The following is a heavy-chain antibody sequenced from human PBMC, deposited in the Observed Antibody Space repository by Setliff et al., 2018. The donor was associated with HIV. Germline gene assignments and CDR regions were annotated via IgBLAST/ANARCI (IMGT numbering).Heavy chain of an antibody. D-gene: IGHD6-19*01. CDR3: ARHVDGSGRVDY. V-gene: IGHV4-39*01. CDR2: VHYSGST. CDR1: GDSMSSGSYF. Sequence: PSETLSLTCSVSGDSMSSGSYFWGWIRQSPGKRLEWIGTVHYSGSTYYNPSLKSRLTISVDTSTNHFSLKLTSVTAADTAVYYCARHVDGSGRVDYWGRGTLVTVSS. J-gene: IGHJ4*02.